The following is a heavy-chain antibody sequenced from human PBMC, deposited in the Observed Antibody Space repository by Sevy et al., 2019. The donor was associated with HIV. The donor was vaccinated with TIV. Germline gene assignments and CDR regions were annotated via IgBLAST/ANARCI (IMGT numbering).Heavy chain of an antibody. D-gene: IGHD2-2*02. CDR1: GYTFTSYG. V-gene: IGHV1-18*01. CDR3: ARDPGDCSSTSCYRSGYYYYGMDV. J-gene: IGHJ6*02. Sequence: ASVKVSCEASGYTFTSYGISWVRQAPGQGLEWMGWISAYNGNTNYAQKLQGRVTMTTDTSTSTAYMELRSLRSDDTAVYYCARDPGDCSSTSCYRSGYYYYGMDVWGQGTTVTVSS. CDR2: ISAYNGNT.